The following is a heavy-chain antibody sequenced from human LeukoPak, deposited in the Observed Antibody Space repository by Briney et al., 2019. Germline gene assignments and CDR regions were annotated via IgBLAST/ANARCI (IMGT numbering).Heavy chain of an antibody. CDR3: ARGVYIAAAQYGF. Sequence: SETLSLTCAVYGGSFSGYYWNWIRQPPGKGLEWIGYIYYSGATNYNPSLKSRVTISVDTSKNQFTLKLSSVTAADTAVYYCARGVYIAAAQYGFWGQGTLVTVSS. J-gene: IGHJ4*02. V-gene: IGHV4-59*01. CDR2: IYYSGAT. D-gene: IGHD6-13*01. CDR1: GGSFSGYY.